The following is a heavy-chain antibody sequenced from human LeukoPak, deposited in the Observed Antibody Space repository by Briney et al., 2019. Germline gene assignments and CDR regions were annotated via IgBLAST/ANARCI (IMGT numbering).Heavy chain of an antibody. D-gene: IGHD3-10*01. V-gene: IGHV3-72*01. J-gene: IGHJ4*02. Sequence: GGSLRLSCAASGFIFSDHYMDWVRQAPGKGLEWVGRSRNKANSYTTEYAASVKGRFTISRDESKNSLCLQMNSLRTEDTAVYYCARVSRGYYLDYWGQGALSPSPQ. CDR1: GFIFSDHY. CDR3: ARVSRGYYLDY. CDR2: SRNKANSYTT.